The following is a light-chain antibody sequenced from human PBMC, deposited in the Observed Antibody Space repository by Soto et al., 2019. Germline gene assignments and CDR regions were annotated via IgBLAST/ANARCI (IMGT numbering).Light chain of an antibody. Sequence: QSALTQPASVSGSPGQSITISCTGTSRDIGNYNYVSWYQHHPGKAPKLMIYEVSNRPSGVSNRFSGSKSGNTASLTISGLQAEDEADYYCSSYTSSSPVVFGGGTKLTVL. CDR2: EVS. V-gene: IGLV2-14*01. CDR1: SRDIGNYNY. J-gene: IGLJ2*01. CDR3: SSYTSSSPVV.